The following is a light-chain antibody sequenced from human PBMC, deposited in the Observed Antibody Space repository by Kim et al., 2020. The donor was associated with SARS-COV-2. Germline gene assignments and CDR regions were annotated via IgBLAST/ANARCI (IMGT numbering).Light chain of an antibody. J-gene: IGLJ1*01. CDR3: QSRDRDSTGNLYL. CDR2: DKN. Sequence: GQTVRRTCQGDSLRKYDATWYQQKPGQAHVLVMYDKNNRPSGIPDRFSGSSSGNTASLTITGAQAADEADYYCQSRDRDSTGNLYLFGTGTKVTVL. CDR1: SLRKYD. V-gene: IGLV3-19*01.